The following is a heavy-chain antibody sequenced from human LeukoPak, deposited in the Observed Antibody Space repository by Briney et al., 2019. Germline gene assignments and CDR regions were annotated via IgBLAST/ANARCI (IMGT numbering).Heavy chain of an antibody. CDR1: GYTFTAYY. J-gene: IGHJ4*02. CDR3: ARAYCSGGDCYSKSNFDS. Sequence: RASVKVSCKASGYTFTAYYMHWVRQAPGQGLEWMGWINPDSGVTNYAQKFQGRVTMTRATSITTAYMELSRLRSDDTAIYHCARAYCSGGDCYSKSNFDSWGQGTLVTVSS. CDR2: INPDSGVT. D-gene: IGHD2-15*01. V-gene: IGHV1-2*02.